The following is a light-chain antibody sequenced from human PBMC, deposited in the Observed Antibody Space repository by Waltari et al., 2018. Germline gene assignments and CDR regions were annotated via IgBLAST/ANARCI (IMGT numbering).Light chain of an antibody. CDR1: QNIRTH. CDR2: AAS. Sequence: IQMTQSPSSLSASVGDTVTVTCRASQNIRTHLNWYQQKPATAPKLLIYAASTLHRGVPSRFSGSGSGTDFTLTVTNLQPDDFAIYFCQQSFSSPWTFGQGTRV. CDR3: QQSFSSPWT. J-gene: IGKJ1*01. V-gene: IGKV1-39*01.